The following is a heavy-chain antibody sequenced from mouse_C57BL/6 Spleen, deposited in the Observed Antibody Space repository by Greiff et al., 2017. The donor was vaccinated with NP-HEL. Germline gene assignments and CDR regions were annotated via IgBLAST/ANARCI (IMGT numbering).Heavy chain of an antibody. CDR1: GFTFSSYA. CDR3: TRVGIYINYVDY. V-gene: IGHV5-9-1*02. Sequence: EVKLVESGEGLVKPGGSLKLSCAASGFTFSSYAMSWVRQTPEKRLEWVAYISSGGDYIYYADTVKGRFTISRDNARNTLYLQMSSLKSEDTAMYYCTRVGIYINYVDYWGQGTTLTVSS. J-gene: IGHJ2*01. D-gene: IGHD1-1*01. CDR2: ISSGGDYI.